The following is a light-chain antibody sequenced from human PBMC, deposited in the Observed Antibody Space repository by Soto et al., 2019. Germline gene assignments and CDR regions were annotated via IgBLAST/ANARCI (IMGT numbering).Light chain of an antibody. CDR2: GTS. CDR3: QQSYRSPLN. Sequence: DIQMTQSPLSLSASVGESVTITCRASQNISHFLNWYQQKPGKPPRLLIFGTSNLQSGVPSRFRGSRSATDFSLTISVLQPEDFSTYNCQQSYRSPLNFGPGTRVA. V-gene: IGKV1-39*01. J-gene: IGKJ3*01. CDR1: QNISHF.